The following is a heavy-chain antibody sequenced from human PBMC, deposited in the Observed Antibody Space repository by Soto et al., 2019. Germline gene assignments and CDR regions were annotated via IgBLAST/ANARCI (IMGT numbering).Heavy chain of an antibody. CDR3: ARDLTTYYDILTGYFDY. CDR1: GFTFSSYA. V-gene: IGHV3-30-3*01. D-gene: IGHD3-9*01. J-gene: IGHJ4*02. CDR2: ISYDGSNK. Sequence: GGSLRLSCAASGFTFSSYAMHWVRQAPGKGLEWVAVISYDGSNKYYADSVKGRFTISRDNSKNTLYLQMNSLRAEDTAVYYCARDLTTYYDILTGYFDYWGQGTLVTVSS.